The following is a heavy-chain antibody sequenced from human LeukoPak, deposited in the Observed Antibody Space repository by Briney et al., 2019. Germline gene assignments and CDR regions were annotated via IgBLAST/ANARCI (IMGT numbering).Heavy chain of an antibody. CDR1: GGSISSGSYY. D-gene: IGHD6-13*01. J-gene: IGHJ5*02. CDR2: IYTSGST. V-gene: IGHV4-61*02. Sequence: SETLSLTCTVSGGSISSGSYYWSWIRQSAGKGLEWIGRIYTSGSTNYNPSLKSRVTISVDTSKNQFSLKLSSVTAADTAVYYCARDRGSSWYVDWFDPWGQGTLVTVSS. CDR3: ARDRGSSWYVDWFDP.